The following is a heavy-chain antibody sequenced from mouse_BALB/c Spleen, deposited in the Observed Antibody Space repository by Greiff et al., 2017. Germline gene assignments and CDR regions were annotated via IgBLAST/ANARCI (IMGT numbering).Heavy chain of an antibody. V-gene: IGHV5-9*03. CDR1: GFTFSSYT. Sequence: EVMLVESGGGLVKPGGSLKLSCAASGFTFSSYTMSWVRQTPEKRLEWVATISSGGGNTYYPDSVKGRFTISRDNAKNNLYLQMSSLRSEDTALYYCARSLNWDRNAMDYWGQGTSVTVSS. CDR2: ISSGGGNT. D-gene: IGHD4-1*02. CDR3: ARSLNWDRNAMDY. J-gene: IGHJ4*01.